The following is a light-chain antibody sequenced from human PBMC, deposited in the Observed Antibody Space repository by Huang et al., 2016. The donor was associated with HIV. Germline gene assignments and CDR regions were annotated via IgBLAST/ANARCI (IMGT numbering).Light chain of an antibody. J-gene: IGKJ4*01. CDR2: GAS. V-gene: IGKV3-20*01. CDR3: QQYDSSRFT. Sequence: EIVLTQSPGTLSLSPGERATPSCRASPSLGSSSLAWYQQKAGQAPRLLMYGASSRATGIPDRCRGSGSGTDFTLSSSRLEPEDFAVYYCQQYDSSRFTFGGGTKVEIK. CDR1: PSLGSSS.